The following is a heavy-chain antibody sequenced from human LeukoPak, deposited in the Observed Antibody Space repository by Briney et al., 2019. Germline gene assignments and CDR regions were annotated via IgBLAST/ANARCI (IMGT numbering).Heavy chain of an antibody. CDR2: INHSGST. D-gene: IGHD6-13*01. Sequence: PSETLSHTCTVSGGSVSSGSYYWSWIRQPPGKGLEWIGEINHSGSTNYNPSLKSRVTISVDTSKNQFSLKLSSVTAADTAVYYCAIPYSSSWEGDYWGQGTLVTVSS. V-gene: IGHV4-39*07. J-gene: IGHJ4*02. CDR3: AIPYSSSWEGDY. CDR1: GGSVSSGSYY.